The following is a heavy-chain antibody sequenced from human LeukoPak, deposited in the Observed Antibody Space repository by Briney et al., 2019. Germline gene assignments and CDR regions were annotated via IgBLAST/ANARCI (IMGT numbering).Heavy chain of an antibody. CDR2: IKQDGSER. J-gene: IGHJ4*02. Sequence: GGSLRLSCAASGFTFSNYWMSWVRQDPGKGLEWVATIKQDGSERYYGDSVKGRFTISRDNAKSSLHLQMNSLRAEDTAVYYCARFRAGTARFDYWGQGTLVTVSS. CDR1: GFTFSNYW. V-gene: IGHV3-7*01. D-gene: IGHD6-19*01. CDR3: ARFRAGTARFDY.